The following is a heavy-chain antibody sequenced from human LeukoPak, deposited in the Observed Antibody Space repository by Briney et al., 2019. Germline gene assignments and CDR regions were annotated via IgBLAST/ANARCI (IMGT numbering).Heavy chain of an antibody. CDR3: ATEVGYSTSYYGWFDP. CDR1: GYTFTGHY. V-gene: IGHV1-2*06. CDR2: ISCNSGVT. D-gene: IGHD2-2*01. Sequence: ASVKVSCKASGYTFTGHYIHWMRQAPGQGLEWMGRISCNSGVTIYTQNFQGRVTMTRDTSISTVYMELSSLRPDDTAVYYCATEVGYSTSYYGWFDPSGQGTLVTVSP. J-gene: IGHJ5*02.